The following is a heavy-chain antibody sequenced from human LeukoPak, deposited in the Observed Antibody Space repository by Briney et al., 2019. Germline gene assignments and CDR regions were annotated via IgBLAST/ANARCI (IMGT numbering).Heavy chain of an antibody. J-gene: IGHJ4*02. Sequence: PGGSLRLSCAASGFTFKSFVMAWVRQAPGRGLEWVSYISKRSGHIYHTDSVEGRFTTSRDNANDSVYLQMNNLRVEDTAIYFCARFDGGFDSWGQGTLVTVPS. CDR2: ISKRSGHI. CDR3: ARFDGGFDS. D-gene: IGHD3-9*01. CDR1: GFTFKSFV. V-gene: IGHV3-48*01.